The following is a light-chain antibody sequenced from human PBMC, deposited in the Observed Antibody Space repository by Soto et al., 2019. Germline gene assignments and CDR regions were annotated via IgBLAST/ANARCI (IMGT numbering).Light chain of an antibody. V-gene: IGKV1-5*03. CDR2: EAS. CDR3: QQYSSCPWT. J-gene: IGKJ1*01. Sequence: DVQMTQTPSTQSASVGDRVTITCRASQSISSWLAWYQQEPGKAPKLLISEASTLEGGVPSRFSGSGSGTEVALTISSLQPADFASYYCQQYSSCPWTFGQGTKVEIK. CDR1: QSISSW.